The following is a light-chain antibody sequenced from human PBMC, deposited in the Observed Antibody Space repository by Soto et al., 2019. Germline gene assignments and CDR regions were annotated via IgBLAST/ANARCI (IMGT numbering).Light chain of an antibody. CDR1: QRISTN. J-gene: IGKJ1*01. CDR2: SSS. CDR3: QKYNNLPPT. V-gene: IGKV3-15*01. Sequence: DIEMTQSPPILSVSPGEGATLSCRASQRISTNLAWYQHIPGQAPRLLIVSSSRRPTDVPARFSGSGSGTDFTLTISSLQSEDSVFYYCQKYNNLPPTFGQGTKVDIK.